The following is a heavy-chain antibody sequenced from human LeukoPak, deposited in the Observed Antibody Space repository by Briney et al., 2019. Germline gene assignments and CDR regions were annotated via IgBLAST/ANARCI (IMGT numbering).Heavy chain of an antibody. CDR2: ISSSGSNI. J-gene: IGHJ4*02. CDR1: GFTFSDYY. CDR3: ARVSSKIVVVTLDY. D-gene: IGHD3-22*01. Sequence: PGGSLRLSCAASGFTFSDYYMSWVRQAPGKGLEWVAYISSSGSNIYYADSVKGRFTISRDNSKNSLYLQMNSLRAGDTAVYYCARVSSKIVVVTLDYWGPGTLVTVSS. V-gene: IGHV3-11*01.